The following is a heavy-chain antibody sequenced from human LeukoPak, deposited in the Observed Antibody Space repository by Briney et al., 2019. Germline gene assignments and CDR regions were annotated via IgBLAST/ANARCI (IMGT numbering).Heavy chain of an antibody. CDR3: AREGPGGGLRLDP. CDR1: GCSISSHY. J-gene: IGHJ5*02. Sequence: SETLSLTCTVSGCSISSHYWSWIRQPPGKGLEWIAHINYSGSTNYNPSLHSRVTISVDTSKNQFSLRVTSVTAADTAVYYCAREGPGGGLRLDPWGQGTLVTVSS. V-gene: IGHV4-59*11. D-gene: IGHD2-15*01. CDR2: INYSGST.